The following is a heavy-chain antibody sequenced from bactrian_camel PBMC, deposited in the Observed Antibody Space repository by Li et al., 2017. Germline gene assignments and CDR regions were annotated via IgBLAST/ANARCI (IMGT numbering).Heavy chain of an antibody. CDR1: GSTSRRYA. CDR2: INSIGTNA. V-gene: IGHV3S31*01. Sequence: VQLVESGGGLVQEGGSLRLSCTASGSTSRRYALVWFRQAPGKGLEWISIINSIGTNAYYADSVKGRFTISRDNRKNTVVLELNNLKYEDTAMYYCATSILSTMWEYDYWGQGTQVTVS. D-gene: IGHD4*01. J-gene: IGHJ4*01. CDR3: ATSILSTMWEYDY.